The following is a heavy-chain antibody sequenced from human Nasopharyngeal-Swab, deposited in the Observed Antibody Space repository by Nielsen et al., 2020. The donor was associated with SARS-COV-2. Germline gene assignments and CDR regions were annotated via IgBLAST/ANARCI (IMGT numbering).Heavy chain of an antibody. D-gene: IGHD3-22*01. J-gene: IGHJ6*02. CDR2: IKQDGSEK. Sequence: GGSLRLSCAASGFTFSSYWMSWVRQAPGKGLEWVANIKQDGSEKYYVDSVKGRFTISRDNAKNSLYLQMNSLRAEDTAVYYCAREVVTMIVVTHYYYGMDVWGQGTTVTVSS. CDR3: AREVVTMIVVTHYYYGMDV. CDR1: GFTFSSYW. V-gene: IGHV3-7*01.